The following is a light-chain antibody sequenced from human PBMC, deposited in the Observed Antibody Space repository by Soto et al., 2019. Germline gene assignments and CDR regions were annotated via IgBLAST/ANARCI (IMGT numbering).Light chain of an antibody. J-gene: IGKJ4*01. CDR3: QQLATYPLT. CDR1: QSVSSN. Sequence: EIVMTQSPATLSVSPGERATLSCRASQSVSSNLAWYQQKPGQAPRLLIYGASTRATGIPARFSGSGSGTDFTLTISSLQPEDFASYCCQQLATYPLTFGGGTKVDI. V-gene: IGKV3-15*01. CDR2: GAS.